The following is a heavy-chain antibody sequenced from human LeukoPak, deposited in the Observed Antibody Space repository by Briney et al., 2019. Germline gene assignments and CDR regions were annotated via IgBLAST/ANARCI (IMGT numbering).Heavy chain of an antibody. D-gene: IGHD4-17*01. CDR1: DGSITNYD. CDR3: AAGYGDFRVEGRYFYS. J-gene: IGHJ4*02. CDR2: VHYSGTT. V-gene: IGHV4-59*01. Sequence: SETLSLTCTVSDGSITNYDWSWVRQPPGKGLEFIGHVHYSGTTNYNPSLRSRVTISIDTSKKHFFLKLKSVTAADTAVYYCAAGYGDFRVEGRYFYSWGQGTLVTVSS.